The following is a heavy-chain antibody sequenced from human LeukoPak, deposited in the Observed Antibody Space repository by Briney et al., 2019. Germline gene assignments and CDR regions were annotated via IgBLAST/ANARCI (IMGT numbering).Heavy chain of an antibody. CDR3: ASDSYGIRKLFDY. J-gene: IGHJ4*02. D-gene: IGHD5-18*01. CDR2: IYYSGST. V-gene: IGHV4-59*08. CDR1: GGSISSYY. Sequence: SETLSLTCTVSGGSISSYYWSWIRQPPGKGLEWIGYIYYSGSTYYNPSLKSRVTISVDTSKNQFSLKLSSVTAADTAVYYCASDSYGIRKLFDYWGQGTLVTVSS.